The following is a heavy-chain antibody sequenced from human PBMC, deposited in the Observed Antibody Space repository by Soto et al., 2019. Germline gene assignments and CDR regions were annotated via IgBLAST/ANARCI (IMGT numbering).Heavy chain of an antibody. V-gene: IGHV1-69*02. D-gene: IGHD2-15*01. CDR2: IIPILGIA. J-gene: IGHJ4*02. CDR1: GGTFSSYT. Sequence: QVQLVQSGAEVKKPGSSVKVSCKASGGTFSSYTISWVRQAPGQGLEWMGRIIPILGIANYAQKFQGRVTITADKSTSTAYMELSSLRSDDTAVYYCARGYCSGGSCYSVDYWGQGTLVTVSS. CDR3: ARGYCSGGSCYSVDY.